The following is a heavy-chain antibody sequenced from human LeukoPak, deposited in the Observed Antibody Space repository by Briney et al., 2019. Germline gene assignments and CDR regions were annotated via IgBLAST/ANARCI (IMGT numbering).Heavy chain of an antibody. V-gene: IGHV4-34*01. Sequence: PSETLSLTCAVYGGSFGGYYWSWIRQPPGKGLEWIGEINHSGSTNYNPSLKSRVTISVDTSKNQFSLKLSSVTAADTAVYYCARAPQYSSGWYILNWFDPWGQGTLVTVSS. CDR3: ARAPQYSSGWYILNWFDP. J-gene: IGHJ5*02. CDR2: INHSGST. D-gene: IGHD6-19*01. CDR1: GGSFGGYY.